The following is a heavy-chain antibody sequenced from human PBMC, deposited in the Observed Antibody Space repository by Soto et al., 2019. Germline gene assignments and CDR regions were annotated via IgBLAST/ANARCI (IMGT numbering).Heavy chain of an antibody. V-gene: IGHV3-23*01. CDR2: IGGGGGGT. J-gene: IGHJ4*02. Sequence: LRLSCAASGFTFSIYAMSWVRQAPGKGLEWVSTIGGGGGGTSYADFVRGRVTISRDNSKNTLYLQMNSLRAEDTAVYYRAKDAPGIVWLSDDWGLGTFVTVSS. CDR1: GFTFSIYA. CDR3: AKDAPGIVWLSDD. D-gene: IGHD2-15*01.